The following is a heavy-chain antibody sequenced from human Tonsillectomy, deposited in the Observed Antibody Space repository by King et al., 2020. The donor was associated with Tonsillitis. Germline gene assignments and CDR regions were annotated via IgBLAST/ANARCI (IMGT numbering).Heavy chain of an antibody. Sequence: VQLVQSGGGLVQPGGSPRLSCAASGFSLSTYWMTWVRQAPGKGLEWVATIKEDGSETYYVDSVRGRFTISRDNAKNSLYVQMNSLRAEDSAVYYCARDRVDYGDYDEVNYNGMDVWGQGTTVTVSS. V-gene: IGHV3-7*01. J-gene: IGHJ6*02. D-gene: IGHD4-17*01. CDR1: GFSLSTYW. CDR2: IKEDGSET. CDR3: ARDRVDYGDYDEVNYNGMDV.